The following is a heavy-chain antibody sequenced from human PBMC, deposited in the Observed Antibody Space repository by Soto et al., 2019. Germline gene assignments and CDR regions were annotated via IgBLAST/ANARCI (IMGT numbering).Heavy chain of an antibody. CDR1: GFTTSNVW. V-gene: IGHV3-15*07. CDR2: IKSKSHGGTT. J-gene: IGHJ6*02. CDR3: VYNMDV. Sequence: GGSLRLSCAASGFTTSNVWMNWVRQAPGKGLEWVGRIKSKSHGGTTDYAPPVKGRFTISRDDSKNTLYLQMNSLNTEDTAVYYCVYNMDVWGQVTTVTVSS. D-gene: IGHD1-1*01.